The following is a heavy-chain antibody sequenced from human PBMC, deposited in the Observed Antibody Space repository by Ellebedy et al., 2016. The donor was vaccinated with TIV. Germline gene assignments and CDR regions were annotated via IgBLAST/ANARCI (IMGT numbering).Heavy chain of an antibody. CDR3: AKDQGYSAGWSLGYYYCGMDV. CDR1: GFIFESYA. CDR2: VNWNGADI. D-gene: IGHD1-26*01. J-gene: IGHJ6*02. Sequence: GGSLRLXCAASGFIFESYAMHWVRQAPGKGLEWVSGVNWNGADIGYAASVKGRFTISRDNAKNSLYLEMNNLRGEDTALYYCAKDQGYSAGWSLGYYYCGMDVWGQGTTVTVSS. V-gene: IGHV3-9*01.